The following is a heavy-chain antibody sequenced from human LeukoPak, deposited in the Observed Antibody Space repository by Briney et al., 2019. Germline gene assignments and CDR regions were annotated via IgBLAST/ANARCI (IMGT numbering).Heavy chain of an antibody. J-gene: IGHJ4*02. CDR3: ARVKSYSSSWYYFDY. V-gene: IGHV3-66*01. CDR1: GFTVSSNY. CDR2: IYSGGST. D-gene: IGHD6-13*01. Sequence: GGSLRLSCAASGFTVSSNYMSWVRQAPGKGLEWVSVIYSGGSTYYADSVKGRFTNSRDNSKNTLYLQMNSLRAEDTAVYYCARVKSYSSSWYYFDYWGQGTLVTVSS.